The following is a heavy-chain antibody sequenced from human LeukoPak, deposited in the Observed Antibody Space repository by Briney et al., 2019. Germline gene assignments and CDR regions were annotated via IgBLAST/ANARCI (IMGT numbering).Heavy chain of an antibody. D-gene: IGHD3-22*01. Sequence: ASVKVSCKASGYTFTDYTMHWLRQAPGQRLDWMGWINGGSGNTKYSPEFPGRVTITRDTSASTAHMELSSLRSEDTAVYYCANPRYDSSGYYYVDWGQGTLVTVSS. CDR3: ANPRYDSSGYYYVD. CDR2: INGGSGNT. CDR1: GYTFTDYT. V-gene: IGHV1-3*01. J-gene: IGHJ4*02.